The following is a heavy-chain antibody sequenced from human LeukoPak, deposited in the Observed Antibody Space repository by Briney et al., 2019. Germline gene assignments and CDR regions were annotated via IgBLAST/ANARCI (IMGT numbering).Heavy chain of an antibody. CDR2: MNPNSGNT. CDR1: GGTFSSYA. Sequence: GASVKVSCKASGGTFSSYAINWVRQATGQGLEWMGWMNPNSGNTGYAQKFQGRVTITRDTSISTAYMELSSLRSEDTAVYYCARGYGDYSEYYFDYWGQGTLVTVSS. V-gene: IGHV1-8*03. J-gene: IGHJ4*02. CDR3: ARGYGDYSEYYFDY. D-gene: IGHD4-17*01.